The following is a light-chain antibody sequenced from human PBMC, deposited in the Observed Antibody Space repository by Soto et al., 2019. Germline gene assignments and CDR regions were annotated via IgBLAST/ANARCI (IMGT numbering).Light chain of an antibody. Sequence: EIVLTQSPATGSLSPGERATLSCRASQSVSSYLAWYQQKPGQAPRLLIYDASNRATGIPARFSGSGSGTDFTLTISSLEPEDFAVYYCQQRSNWPPKWTFGQGTKV. V-gene: IGKV3-11*01. CDR1: QSVSSY. J-gene: IGKJ1*01. CDR3: QQRSNWPPKWT. CDR2: DAS.